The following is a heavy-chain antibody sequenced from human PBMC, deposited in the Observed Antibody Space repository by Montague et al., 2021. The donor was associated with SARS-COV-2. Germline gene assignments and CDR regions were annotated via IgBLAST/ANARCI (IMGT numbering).Heavy chain of an antibody. CDR2: MSISGST. CDR3: ARDIAVAGLFDY. D-gene: IGHD6-19*01. V-gene: IGHV4-61*02. CDR1: GGSISSGSYY. J-gene: IGHJ4*02. Sequence: TLSLTCTVSGGSISSGSYYWSWIRQPAGKGLEWIGRMSISGSTNYNPSLKSRATISVDTSKNQFSLKLSSVTAADTAVYYCARDIAVAGLFDYWGQGTLVTVSS.